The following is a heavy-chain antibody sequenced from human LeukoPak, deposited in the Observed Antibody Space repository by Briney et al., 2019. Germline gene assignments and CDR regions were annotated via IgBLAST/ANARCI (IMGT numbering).Heavy chain of an antibody. Sequence: GGSLRLSCSASGFTFSSYAMHWLRQAPGKGLEYVSAINSNGGSTYYADSVKGRFTISRDNSKNTLYLQMSSLRAEDTAVYYCVKDFGYSLDYWGQGTLVTVSS. CDR2: INSNGGST. J-gene: IGHJ4*02. CDR3: VKDFGYSLDY. CDR1: GFTFSSYA. D-gene: IGHD5-18*01. V-gene: IGHV3-64D*06.